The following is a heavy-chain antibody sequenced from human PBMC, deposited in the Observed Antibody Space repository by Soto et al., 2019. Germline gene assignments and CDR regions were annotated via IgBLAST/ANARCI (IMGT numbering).Heavy chain of an antibody. V-gene: IGHV3-23*01. CDR3: AKKGSPSGDHSNWYFDL. Sequence: TGGSLRLSCAASGFTFRSYAMGWVRQGPGKGLEWISTIIGSGGSAYYADSVKGRFTISRDNSKNTLYLQMDSLSADDTAVYFCAKKGSPSGDHSNWYFDLWGRGTLVTAPQ. CDR2: IIGSGGSA. D-gene: IGHD7-27*01. CDR1: GFTFRSYA. J-gene: IGHJ2*01.